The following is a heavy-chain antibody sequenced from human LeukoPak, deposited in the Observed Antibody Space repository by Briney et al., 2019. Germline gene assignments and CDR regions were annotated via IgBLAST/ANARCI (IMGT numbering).Heavy chain of an antibody. J-gene: IGHJ4*02. Sequence: SVKVSCRASGGTFSSYAISWVRQAPGQGLEWMGGIMPTFGAANYAQKFQGRVTITTDEFTNTAYMELSSLRSEDTAVYYCARGLLRGVMRFDYWGQGSLVTVSS. V-gene: IGHV1-69*05. CDR1: GGTFSSYA. D-gene: IGHD3-10*01. CDR2: IMPTFGAA. CDR3: ARGLLRGVMRFDY.